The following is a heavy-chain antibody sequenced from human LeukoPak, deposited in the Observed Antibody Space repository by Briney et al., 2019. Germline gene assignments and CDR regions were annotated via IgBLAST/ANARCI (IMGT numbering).Heavy chain of an antibody. Sequence: PGGSLRLSCVGSGFFLTSYATSWVRLTPGKGLQWVAGMYADGSVTQYEDSVKGRFTISRDTSKNTLYLQMNSLRDAHTPLYYCVKDMTNGDGNWEFDLWGQGTPVTVSS. CDR3: VKDMTNGDGNWEFDL. D-gene: IGHD2-21*02. CDR1: GFFLTSYA. CDR2: MYADGSVT. V-gene: IGHV3-23*03. J-gene: IGHJ5*02.